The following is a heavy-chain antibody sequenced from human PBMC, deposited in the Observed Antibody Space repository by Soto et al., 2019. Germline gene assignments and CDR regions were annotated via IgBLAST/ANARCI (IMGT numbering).Heavy chain of an antibody. D-gene: IGHD3-22*01. J-gene: IGHJ3*02. CDR3: AKDLSRYYDSSGSPGAFDI. CDR2: ISGSGGST. Sequence: PGGSLRLSCAASGFTFSSYAMSWVRQAPGKGLEWVSAISGSGGSTYYADSVKGRFTISRDNSKNTLYLQMNSLRAEDTAVYYCAKDLSRYYDSSGSPGAFDIWGQGTMVTVSS. CDR1: GFTFSSYA. V-gene: IGHV3-23*01.